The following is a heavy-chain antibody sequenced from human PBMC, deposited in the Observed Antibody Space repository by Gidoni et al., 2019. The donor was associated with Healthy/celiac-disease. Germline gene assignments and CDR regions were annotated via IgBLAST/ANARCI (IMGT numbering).Heavy chain of an antibody. CDR2: IWYDGSNK. V-gene: IGHV3-33*01. J-gene: IGHJ6*02. CDR1: GFTFSSYG. Sequence: QVQLVESGGGVVQPGRSLRLSCAASGFTFSSYGMHWVRQAPGKGLEWVAVIWYDGSNKYYADSVKGRFTISRDNSKNTLYLQMNSLRAEDTAVYYCARDKLYSNYAYGMDVWGQGTTVTVSS. CDR3: ARDKLYSNYAYGMDV. D-gene: IGHD4-4*01.